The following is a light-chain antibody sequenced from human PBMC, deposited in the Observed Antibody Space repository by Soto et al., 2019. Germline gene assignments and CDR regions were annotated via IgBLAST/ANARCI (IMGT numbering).Light chain of an antibody. CDR3: LIYYGGAQV. CDR2: STS. V-gene: IGLV7-43*01. CDR1: TGAVTSGYY. Sequence: QAVVTQEPSLTVSPGGTVTLTCASSTGAVTSGYYPNWFQQKPGQAPRALIYSTSNKRSWTPARFSGSLLGGKAALTLSGVQHEDEAEYYCLIYYGGAQVFGGGTKLTVL. J-gene: IGLJ2*01.